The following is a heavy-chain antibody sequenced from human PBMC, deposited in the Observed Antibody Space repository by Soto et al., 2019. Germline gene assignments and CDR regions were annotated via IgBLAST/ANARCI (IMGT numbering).Heavy chain of an antibody. D-gene: IGHD3-16*01. V-gene: IGHV3-30-3*01. J-gene: IGHJ6*02. Sequence: WGSLRLSCAASGFVFVSYAISCFRHSPFNGREWVALISYDGSKKYYADSVKGRFTISRDNSRDTLYLQMNSLRAEDTAVYYCAREDHGGLLPGYYYYGMDVWGQGTAVTVSS. CDR3: AREDHGGLLPGYYYYGMDV. CDR1: GFVFVSYA. CDR2: ISYDGSKK.